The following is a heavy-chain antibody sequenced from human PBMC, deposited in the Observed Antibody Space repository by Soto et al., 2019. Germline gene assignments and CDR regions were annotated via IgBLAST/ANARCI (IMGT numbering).Heavy chain of an antibody. CDR1: GFTFSDHY. J-gene: IGHJ5*02. D-gene: IGHD5-18*01. V-gene: IGHV3-11*06. CDR2: ISSSTSYT. Sequence: GGSLRLSCAASGFTFSDHYMSWIRQAPGKGLECVSYISSSTSYTHYADSVKGRFTISRDNAKNSLYLQMNSLRVEDTAVYYCARIRGYSYGQNCFDPWGQRALVTVSS. CDR3: ARIRGYSYGQNCFDP.